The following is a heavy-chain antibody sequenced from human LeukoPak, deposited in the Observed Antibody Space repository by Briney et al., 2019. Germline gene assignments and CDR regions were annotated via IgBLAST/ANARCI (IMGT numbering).Heavy chain of an antibody. CDR2: IYYTGST. Sequence: PSETLSLTCTVSGGSISSSNYYWGRIRQPPGEGLEWIGSIYYTGSTYYNPSLKSRITISVDTSKNQFSLKLSSVTAADTAVYYCARVLITMVRPRLYYYGMDVWGQGTTVTVSS. CDR3: ARVLITMVRPRLYYYGMDV. V-gene: IGHV4-39*07. CDR1: GGSISSSNYY. D-gene: IGHD3-10*01. J-gene: IGHJ6*02.